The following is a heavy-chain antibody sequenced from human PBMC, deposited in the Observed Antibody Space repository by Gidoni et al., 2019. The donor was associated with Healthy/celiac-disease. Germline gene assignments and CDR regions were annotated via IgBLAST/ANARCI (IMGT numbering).Heavy chain of an antibody. Sequence: EVQRVEAGGGLVTPGGSLRLSCAAAGFTFSSYSRNWVRQSPGKGLEWVSSISSSSSYIYYADSVKGRFTISRDNAKNSLYLQMNSLRAEDTAVYYCASHSSGYYYDFDYWGQGTLVTVSS. D-gene: IGHD3-22*01. V-gene: IGHV3-21*01. CDR1: GFTFSSYS. J-gene: IGHJ4*02. CDR2: ISSSSSYI. CDR3: ASHSSGYYYDFDY.